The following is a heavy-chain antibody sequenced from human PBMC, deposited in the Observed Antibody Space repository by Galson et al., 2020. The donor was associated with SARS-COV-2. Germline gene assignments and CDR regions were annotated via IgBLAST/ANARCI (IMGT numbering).Heavy chain of an antibody. D-gene: IGHD3-10*01. J-gene: IGHJ4*02. CDR3: AKVRWGFYGTPTGGFDY. Sequence: TGGSLRLSCAASGFTFSSYGMHWVRQAPGKGLEWVAVISYDGSNKYYADSVKGRFTISRDNSKNTLYLQMNSLRAEDTAVYYCAKVRWGFYGTPTGGFDYWGQGTLVTVSS. V-gene: IGHV3-30*18. CDR2: ISYDGSNK. CDR1: GFTFSSYG.